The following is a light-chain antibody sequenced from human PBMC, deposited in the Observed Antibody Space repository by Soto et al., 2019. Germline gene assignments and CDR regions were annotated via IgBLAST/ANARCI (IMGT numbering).Light chain of an antibody. J-gene: IGLJ1*01. Sequence: QSALTQPASVSGSPGQSITISCTGTSSDVGGYNYVSWYQQHPGKAPKLMIYDVSNRPSGVSNRFSDSKSGNTASLTISGLQPEDEADYYCNSYTSSGTGVFGTGTKLTVL. V-gene: IGLV2-14*01. CDR2: DVS. CDR3: NSYTSSGTGV. CDR1: SSDVGGYNY.